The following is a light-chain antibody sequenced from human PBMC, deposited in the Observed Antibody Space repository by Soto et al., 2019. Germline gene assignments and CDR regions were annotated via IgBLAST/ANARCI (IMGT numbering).Light chain of an antibody. CDR1: QSISSY. V-gene: IGKV1-39*01. Sequence: DIQMTQSPSSLSASVGDSVTITCRASQSISSYLNWYQQKPGKAPKLLIYAASSLHSGVPARFSGSGAGTDFTLYISSRQPEDFSTYYRQQGYSTPRTTIGPGNKVDIK. J-gene: IGKJ3*01. CDR2: AAS. CDR3: QQGYSTPRTT.